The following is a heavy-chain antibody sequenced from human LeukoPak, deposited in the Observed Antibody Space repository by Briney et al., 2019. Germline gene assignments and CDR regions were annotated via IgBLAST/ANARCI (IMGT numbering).Heavy chain of an antibody. J-gene: IGHJ5*02. CDR2: IIPMLGRS. CDR1: GGSFSSYG. V-gene: IGHV1-69*05. D-gene: IGHD5-18*01. Sequence: ASVKVSCKASGGSFSSYGISWVRQAPGQGLEWMGGIIPMLGRSNYEQKFQGRVTISTDESTSTAYMEMSSLRSEDTAVYYCAREDHTANNWFDPWGQGTLVTVSS. CDR3: AREDHTANNWFDP.